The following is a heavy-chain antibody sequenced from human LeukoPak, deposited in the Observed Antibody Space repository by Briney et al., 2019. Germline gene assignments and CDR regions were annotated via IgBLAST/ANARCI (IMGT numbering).Heavy chain of an antibody. V-gene: IGHV1-69*01. CDR2: IIPIFGTA. J-gene: IGHJ5*02. D-gene: IGHD3-22*01. CDR3: ASTNYYDSRGFNWFDP. CDR1: GGTFSSYA. Sequence: SVKVSCKASGGTFSSYAISWVRQAPGQGLEWVGGIIPIFGTANYAQKFQGRVTITADESTSTAYMELSSLRSEDTAVYYCASTNYYDSRGFNWFDPWGQGTLVTVSS.